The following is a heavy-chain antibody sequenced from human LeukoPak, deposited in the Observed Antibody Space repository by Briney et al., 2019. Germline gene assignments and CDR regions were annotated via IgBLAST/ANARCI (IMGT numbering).Heavy chain of an antibody. CDR2: IIPIFGTA. V-gene: IGHV1-69*06. CDR3: ATAPDDSSGYYSFDY. J-gene: IGHJ4*02. Sequence: ASVTVSCKASGGTFSSYAISWVRQAPGQGLEWMGGIIPIFGTANYAQKFQGRVTMTEDTSTDTAYMELSSLRSEDTAVYYCATAPDDSSGYYSFDYWGQGTLVTVSS. D-gene: IGHD3-22*01. CDR1: GGTFSSYA.